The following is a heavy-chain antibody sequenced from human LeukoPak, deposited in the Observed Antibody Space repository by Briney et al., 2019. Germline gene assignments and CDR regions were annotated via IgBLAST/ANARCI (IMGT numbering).Heavy chain of an antibody. D-gene: IGHD6-13*01. CDR2: MYSGGTT. Sequence: PSETLSLICTVSDGSINGYYWSWIRQPPGKGLDWIGYMYSGGTTNYSPSLKSRVTISEDMSKNQFSLKLTSVTAADTAVYYCARHSGHSSTNDAFDIWGQGTMVIVSS. J-gene: IGHJ3*02. V-gene: IGHV4-59*01. CDR1: DGSINGYY. CDR3: ARHSGHSSTNDAFDI.